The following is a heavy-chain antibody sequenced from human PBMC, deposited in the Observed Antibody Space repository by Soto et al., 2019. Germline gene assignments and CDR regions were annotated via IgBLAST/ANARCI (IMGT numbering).Heavy chain of an antibody. CDR1: GGTFSSYA. J-gene: IGHJ5*02. D-gene: IGHD6-19*01. CDR3: ARVDIAVAGPTYNWFDP. Sequence: QVQLVQSGAEVKKPGSSVKVSCKASGGTFSSYAISWVRQAPGQGLEWMGGIIPIFGTANYAQKFQGRVTITADESTSTAYMERSSLRSEDTAVYYCARVDIAVAGPTYNWFDPWGQGTLVTVSS. V-gene: IGHV1-69*12. CDR2: IIPIFGTA.